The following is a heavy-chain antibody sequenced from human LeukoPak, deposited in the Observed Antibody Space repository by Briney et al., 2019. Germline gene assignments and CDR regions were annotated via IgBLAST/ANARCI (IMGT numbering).Heavy chain of an antibody. Sequence: GGSLTLSCAVSGFTFSSYAMSWVRQAPGKGLEWVSGISANGGSTYYADSVKGRFTISRDNSKNTLSLQMNSLRAEDTAVYYCANPVGANPYCGSTRCYPRDYWGQGTLVTVSS. V-gene: IGHV3-23*01. J-gene: IGHJ4*02. CDR1: GFTFSSYA. D-gene: IGHD2-2*01. CDR2: ISANGGST. CDR3: ANPVGANPYCGSTRCYPRDY.